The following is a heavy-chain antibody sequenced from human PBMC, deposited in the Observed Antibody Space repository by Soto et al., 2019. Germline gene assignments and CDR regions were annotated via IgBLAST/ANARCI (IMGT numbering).Heavy chain of an antibody. CDR3: AGSGSNWWFDP. CDR1: GGSISSYY. V-gene: IGHV4-59*01. CDR2: IYYSGST. Sequence: SETLSLTCTVSGGSISSYYWSWIRQPPGKGLEWIGYIYYSGSTNYNPSLKSRVTISVDTSKNQFSLKLSSVTAADTAVYYCAGSGSNWWFDPWGQGTLVTVS. J-gene: IGHJ5*02. D-gene: IGHD3-3*01.